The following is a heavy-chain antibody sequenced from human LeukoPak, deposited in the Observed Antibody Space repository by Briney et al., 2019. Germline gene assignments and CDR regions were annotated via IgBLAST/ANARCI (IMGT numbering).Heavy chain of an antibody. V-gene: IGHV3-74*01. CDR2: INYDGSSA. CDR3: ARDQNIVGAEHYFDY. Sequence: GESLRLSCAASGFTFSSHWMHWVRQAPGKGLVWVSRINYDGSSASYADSVKGRFTISRDNAKSTLYLQMNSLRAEDTAVYYCARDQNIVGAEHYFDYWGLGTLVAASA. J-gene: IGHJ4*02. CDR1: GFTFSSHW. D-gene: IGHD1-26*01.